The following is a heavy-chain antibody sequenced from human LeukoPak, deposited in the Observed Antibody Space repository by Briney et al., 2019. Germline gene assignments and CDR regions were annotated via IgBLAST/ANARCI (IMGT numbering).Heavy chain of an antibody. D-gene: IGHD6-19*01. Sequence: GGSLRLSCAASGFTFSSYAMSWVRQAPGKGLEWVSAISGSGGSTYYVDSVKGRFTISRDNSKNTLYLQMNSLRAEDTALYYCAKDSAVAGLSFDYWGQGTLVTVSS. J-gene: IGHJ4*02. V-gene: IGHV3-23*01. CDR1: GFTFSSYA. CDR2: ISGSGGST. CDR3: AKDSAVAGLSFDY.